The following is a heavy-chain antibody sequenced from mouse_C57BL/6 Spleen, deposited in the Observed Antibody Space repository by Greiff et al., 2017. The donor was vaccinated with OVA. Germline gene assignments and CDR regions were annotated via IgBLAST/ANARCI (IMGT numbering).Heavy chain of an antibody. J-gene: IGHJ3*01. D-gene: IGHD2-3*01. CDR2: INPGSGGT. V-gene: IGHV1-54*01. CDR3: AREEDGYYSFAY. CDR1: GYAFTNYL. Sequence: VKLQESGAELVRPGTSVKVSCKASGYAFTNYLIEWVKQRPGQGLEWIGVINPGSGGTNYNEKFKGKATLTADKSSSTAYMQLSSLTSEDSAVYFCAREEDGYYSFAYWGQGTLVTVSA.